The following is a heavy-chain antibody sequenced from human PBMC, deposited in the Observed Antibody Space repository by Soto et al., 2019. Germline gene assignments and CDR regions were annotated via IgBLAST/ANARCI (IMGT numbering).Heavy chain of an antibody. V-gene: IGHV4-39*01. J-gene: IGHJ4*02. CDR3: ARLDYGGSPADFDY. D-gene: IGHD4-17*01. CDR2: LYYTGTT. Sequence: QLQLQESGPGLVKPSETLSLTCTVSGGSISSSSYYWGWIRQPPGKGLEWIGSLYYTGTTYYNPSLKSRVTISVDTSKNQFSLKLSSVTAADTAVYYCARLDYGGSPADFDYWGQGTLVTVSS. CDR1: GGSISSSSYY.